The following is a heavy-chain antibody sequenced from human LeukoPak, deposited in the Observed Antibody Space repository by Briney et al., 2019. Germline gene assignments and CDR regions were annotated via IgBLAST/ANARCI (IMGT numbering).Heavy chain of an antibody. CDR1: GYTFTGYY. D-gene: IGHD3-16*02. CDR2: INPNSGGT. Sequence: ASVKVSCKASGYTFTGYYMHWVRQAPGQGLEWMGWINPNSGGTNYAQKFQGRVTMTRDTSISTAYMELSRLRSDDTAVYYCARDRDYVWGSYRPYGSWFDPWGQGTLVTVSS. CDR3: ARDRDYVWGSYRPYGSWFDP. V-gene: IGHV1-2*02. J-gene: IGHJ5*02.